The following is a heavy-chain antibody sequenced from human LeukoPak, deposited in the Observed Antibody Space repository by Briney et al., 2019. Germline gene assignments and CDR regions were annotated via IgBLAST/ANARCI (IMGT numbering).Heavy chain of an antibody. D-gene: IGHD3-10*01. Sequence: ASVKVSCKASGYTFTGYYMHWVRQAPGRGLEWMGWINPNSGGTNYAQKFQGRVTMTRDTSISTAYMELSRLRSDDTAVYYCARPHYYGSGSYGYWGQGTLVTVSS. J-gene: IGHJ4*02. V-gene: IGHV1-2*02. CDR1: GYTFTGYY. CDR3: ARPHYYGSGSYGY. CDR2: INPNSGGT.